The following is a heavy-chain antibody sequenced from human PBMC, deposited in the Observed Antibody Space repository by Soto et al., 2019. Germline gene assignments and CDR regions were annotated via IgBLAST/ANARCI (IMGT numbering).Heavy chain of an antibody. Sequence: QVQLQESGPGLVKPSETLSLTCTVSGGSISSYYWSWIRQPPGKGLEWIGYIYYSGSTNYNPSLKSRVTISVDTSKNQFSLKLSSVTAADTAVYYCARESGTVKHYYYYYYMDVWGKGTTVTVSS. J-gene: IGHJ6*03. CDR3: ARESGTVKHYYYYYYMDV. CDR1: GGSISSYY. V-gene: IGHV4-59*01. CDR2: IYYSGST. D-gene: IGHD1-7*01.